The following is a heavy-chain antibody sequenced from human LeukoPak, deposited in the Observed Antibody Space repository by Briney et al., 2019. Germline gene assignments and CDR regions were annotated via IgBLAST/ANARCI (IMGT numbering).Heavy chain of an antibody. J-gene: IGHJ6*02. CDR2: LSGSGGST. V-gene: IGHV3-23*01. CDR3: AKLGDTVVAPAAIAYGMDV. CDR1: GFTFSSYA. Sequence: PGGSLRLSCAASGFTFSSYAMSWVRQAPGKGLEWVSALSGSGGSTYYADSVKGRFTISRDNSKNTLYLQMNSLRAEDTAVYYCAKLGDTVVAPAAIAYGMDVWGQGTTVTVSS. D-gene: IGHD2-2*01.